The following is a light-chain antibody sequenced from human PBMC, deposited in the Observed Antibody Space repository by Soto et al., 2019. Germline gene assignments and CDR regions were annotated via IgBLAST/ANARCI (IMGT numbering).Light chain of an antibody. J-gene: IGKJ2*01. CDR1: QSISSY. CDR3: QQYDSSPPP. CDR2: DAA. Sequence: EVVLTQSPATLSLSPGERVTLSCRASQSISSYLAWYQHKPGQAPRLLMYDAANRAAGIPSRFSGSGSGTDFTLTISRLEPEDFAVYFCQQYDSSPPPFGQGPKLEI. V-gene: IGKV3-11*01.